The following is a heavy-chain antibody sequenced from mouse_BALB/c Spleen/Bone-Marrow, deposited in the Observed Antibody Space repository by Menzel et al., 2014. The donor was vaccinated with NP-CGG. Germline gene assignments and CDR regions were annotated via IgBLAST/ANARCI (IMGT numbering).Heavy chain of an antibody. CDR1: GYAFSSSW. Sequence: VQLQQSGPELVKPGASVKISCEASGYAFSSSWMNWVKQRPGQSLEWIGRIYPGDGDTNYNGKFKGKATLTADKSSSTAYMQLSSLTSVDSAVYFCARHYLYYFDYWGQGTTLTVSS. D-gene: IGHD5-5*01. CDR2: IYPGDGDT. J-gene: IGHJ2*01. V-gene: IGHV1-82*01. CDR3: ARHYLYYFDY.